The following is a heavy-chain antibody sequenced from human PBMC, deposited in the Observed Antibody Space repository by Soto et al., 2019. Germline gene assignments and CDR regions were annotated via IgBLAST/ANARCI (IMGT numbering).Heavy chain of an antibody. D-gene: IGHD2-2*01. CDR1: GFTFSSHW. J-gene: IGHJ4*02. Sequence: GGSLRLSCAASGFTFSSHWMNWVRQAPGKGLVWVSRISGDGRTTSHADSVKGRFTISRDNAKNTLYLQVNSLRVEDTAVYYCARGVPNCSSSSCYFDFWGQGILVTVSS. V-gene: IGHV3-74*01. CDR3: ARGVPNCSSSSCYFDF. CDR2: ISGDGRTT.